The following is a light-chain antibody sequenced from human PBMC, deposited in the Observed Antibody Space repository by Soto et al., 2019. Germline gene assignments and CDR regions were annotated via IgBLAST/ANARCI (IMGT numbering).Light chain of an antibody. CDR3: SSYTSSSTLGYV. V-gene: IGLV2-14*01. J-gene: IGLJ1*01. CDR1: SSDVGGYNY. Sequence: QSALTQPASVSGSPGQSITISCTGTSSDVGGYNYVSWYQQHPGKAPKLMIYDVSNRPSGVSNRFSGSKSGNTPSLTISGLQAEDEADYYCSSYTSSSTLGYVFGTGTKVTVL. CDR2: DVS.